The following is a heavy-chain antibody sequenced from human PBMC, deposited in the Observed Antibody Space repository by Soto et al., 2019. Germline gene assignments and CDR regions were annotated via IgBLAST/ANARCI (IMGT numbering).Heavy chain of an antibody. J-gene: IGHJ4*02. D-gene: IGHD2-8*01. Sequence: SETLSLTCTVSGGSISNFYWSCIRQPPGKGLEWIVYISYSGKTNYNPSLKSRVSISVDTSKNQLSLNLTSVTAADTAVYYCARAPMVLSRSYFDSWGQGTPVTVSS. CDR1: GGSISNFY. V-gene: IGHV4-59*01. CDR2: ISYSGKT. CDR3: ARAPMVLSRSYFDS.